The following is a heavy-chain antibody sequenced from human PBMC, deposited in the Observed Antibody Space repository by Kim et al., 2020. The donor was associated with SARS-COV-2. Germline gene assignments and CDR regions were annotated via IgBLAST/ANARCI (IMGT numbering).Heavy chain of an antibody. J-gene: IGHJ4*02. V-gene: IGHV1-3*01. Sequence: FQGRVTITRDTSASTAYMELSSLRSEDTAVYYCARGSITIFGVVRGVFDYWGQGTLVTVSS. D-gene: IGHD3-3*01. CDR3: ARGSITIFGVVRGVFDY.